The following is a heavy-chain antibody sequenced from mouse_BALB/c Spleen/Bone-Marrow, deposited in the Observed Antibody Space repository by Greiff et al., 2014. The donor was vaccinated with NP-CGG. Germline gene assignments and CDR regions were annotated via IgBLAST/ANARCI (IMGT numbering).Heavy chain of an antibody. Sequence: VKLVESGPELVKPGASVKMSCKASGYTFTSYYIHWVKQRPGQGLEWIGRIYPGDGSTKYNEKFKGKTTLTADKSSSTAYMLLSSLTSEDSAIYFCARGTTEFAYWGQGTLVTVSA. CDR3: ARGTTEFAY. J-gene: IGHJ3*01. V-gene: IGHV1S56*01. CDR1: GYTFTSYY. D-gene: IGHD2-12*01. CDR2: IYPGDGST.